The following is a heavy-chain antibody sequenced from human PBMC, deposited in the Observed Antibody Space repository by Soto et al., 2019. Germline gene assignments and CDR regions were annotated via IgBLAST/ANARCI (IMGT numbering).Heavy chain of an antibody. CDR2: IYYSGST. CDR3: ARDRVQGGAFDI. Sequence: QVQLQESGPGLVKPSQTLSLTCTVSGGSISSGGYYWSWIRQHPWKGLEWIGYIYYSGSTYYNPSLKSRVTISVDKSKNQFSVKLSSVTAGDTAVSYCARDRVQGGAFDIWGQGTMVTVSS. J-gene: IGHJ3*02. V-gene: IGHV4-31*03. D-gene: IGHD3-16*01. CDR1: GGSISSGGYY.